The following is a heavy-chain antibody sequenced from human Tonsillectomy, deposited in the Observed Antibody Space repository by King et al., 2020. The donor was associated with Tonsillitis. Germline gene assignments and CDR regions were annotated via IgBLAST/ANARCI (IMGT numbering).Heavy chain of an antibody. Sequence: VQLVESGGGLVQPGGSLKLSCAASGFTFSGSAMHWVRQASGKGLEWVGRIRSKANSYATAYAASVKGRFTISRDDSKNTAYLQMNSLKTEDTAVYYCTRLEGLAGHLEDYWGQGTLVTVSS. CDR3: TRLEGLAGHLEDY. CDR2: IRSKANSYAT. CDR1: GFTFSGSA. D-gene: IGHD6-19*01. J-gene: IGHJ4*02. V-gene: IGHV3-73*01.